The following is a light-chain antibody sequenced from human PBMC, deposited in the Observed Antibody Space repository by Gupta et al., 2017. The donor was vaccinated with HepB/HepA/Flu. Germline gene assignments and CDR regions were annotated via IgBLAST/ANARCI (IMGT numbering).Light chain of an antibody. CDR3: SAWDSSLSAWV. CDR2: RNN. Sequence: QAGLTQPPSVSKGLRQTATLTCTGNNNNVGDQGAAWLQQHQGHPPKLLSYRNNKRPSGVSERFSASRSGKTASLTITGLQPEDETDYYCSAWDSSLSAWVFVGGTKLTVL. CDR1: NNNVGDQG. J-gene: IGLJ3*02. V-gene: IGLV10-54*04.